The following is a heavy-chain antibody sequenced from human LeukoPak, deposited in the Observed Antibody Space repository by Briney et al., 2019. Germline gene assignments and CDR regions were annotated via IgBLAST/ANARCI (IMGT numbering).Heavy chain of an antibody. D-gene: IGHD3-10*01. V-gene: IGHV3-7*01. CDR3: AREWNYYGSGIMDV. J-gene: IGHJ6*04. CDR2: IKQDGGEK. CDR1: GFTFSSYW. Sequence: GGSLRLSCAASGFTFSSYWMSWVRQAPGKGLGGGANIKQDGGEKYYVGSVKGRFTVSRDNAKNSLYLQMNSLRAEDTAVYYCAREWNYYGSGIMDVWGKGTTVTVSS.